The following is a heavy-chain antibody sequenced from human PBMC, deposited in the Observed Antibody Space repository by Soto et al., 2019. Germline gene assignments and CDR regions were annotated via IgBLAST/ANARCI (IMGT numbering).Heavy chain of an antibody. Sequence: EVQLLESGGGLVQPGRSLRLSCAASGFTFSNYAMSWVRRAPGKGLEWVSGLGASGGSTYYRDSVKGRFTISRDNSKNTLYLQMNSLRAEDTALYYCGRDDLVRGDAFALWGQGTMVTVSS. V-gene: IGHV3-23*01. D-gene: IGHD3-10*01. J-gene: IGHJ3*01. CDR3: GRDDLVRGDAFAL. CDR1: GFTFSNYA. CDR2: LGASGGST.